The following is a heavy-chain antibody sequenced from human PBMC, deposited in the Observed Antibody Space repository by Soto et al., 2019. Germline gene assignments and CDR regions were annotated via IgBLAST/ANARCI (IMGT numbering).Heavy chain of an antibody. CDR1: GFTFISYA. J-gene: IGHJ4*02. V-gene: IGHV3-30-3*01. Sequence: GSLRLSCAASGFTFISYAIHFFRHAPFKGLEWVVVISYEGSNKYYADSVKGRFTISRDNSKNTLYLQMNSLRAEDTAVYYCARDWITMVREYFDYWGQGTLVTVSS. CDR3: ARDWITMVREYFDY. CDR2: ISYEGSNK. D-gene: IGHD3-10*01.